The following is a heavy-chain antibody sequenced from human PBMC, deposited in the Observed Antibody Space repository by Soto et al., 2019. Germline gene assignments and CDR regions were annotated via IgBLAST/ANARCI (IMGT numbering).Heavy chain of an antibody. Sequence: PSETLSRTCAVYGGSFSGYYWSWIRQPPGKGLEWIGEINHSGSTNYNPSLKSRVTISVDTSKNQFSLRLSSVTAADTAVYYCARGVAGVFDPWGQGTLVTVSS. J-gene: IGHJ5*02. CDR2: INHSGST. V-gene: IGHV4-34*01. CDR3: ARGVAGVFDP. D-gene: IGHD6-19*01. CDR1: GGSFSGYY.